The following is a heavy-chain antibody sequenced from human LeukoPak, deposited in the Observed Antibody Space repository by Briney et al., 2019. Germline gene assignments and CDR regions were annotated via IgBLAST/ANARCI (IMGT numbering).Heavy chain of an antibody. CDR3: ARNNYISSWASPLDY. Sequence: SETLSLTCTVSSGSISSYYWSWIRQPPGKGLEWIGYIYDSGSTNYNPSLKSRVTISVDTSKNQFSLKLTSVTAADTAVYYCARNNYISSWASPLDYWGQGTLVTVSS. CDR2: IYDSGST. J-gene: IGHJ4*02. D-gene: IGHD6-13*01. V-gene: IGHV4-59*08. CDR1: SGSISSYY.